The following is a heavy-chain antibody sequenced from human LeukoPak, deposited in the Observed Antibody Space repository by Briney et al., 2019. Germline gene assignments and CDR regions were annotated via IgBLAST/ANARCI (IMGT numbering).Heavy chain of an antibody. CDR2: ISAFNGNT. V-gene: IGHV1-18*01. CDR1: GFTFTSYG. D-gene: IGHD3-22*01. J-gene: IGHJ4*02. Sequence: GSVKVSCKGSGFTFTSYGISWVGQAPGKGLEWMGLISAFNGNTNYAQKLQGRVTMTTDTSTSTAYMELRSLRSDDTAVYYCARDPHYYYDSSGYQDLFDYWGQGTLVTVSS. CDR3: ARDPHYYYDSSGYQDLFDY.